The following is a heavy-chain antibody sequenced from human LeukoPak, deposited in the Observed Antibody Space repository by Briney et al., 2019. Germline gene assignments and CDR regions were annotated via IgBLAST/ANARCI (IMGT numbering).Heavy chain of an antibody. CDR2: INPNSGGT. V-gene: IGHV1-2*02. CDR1: GYTFTAYY. J-gene: IGHJ3*01. CDR3: ARDSSTSIPDAFDV. Sequence: ASVKVSCKASGYTFTAYYIHWVRQAPGQGLEWMGWINPNSGGTNYAQRFQGRVTMTRDTSITTAYMELSRLTSDDTAVYYCARDSSTSIPDAFDVWGQGTLVTVSS. D-gene: IGHD6-13*01.